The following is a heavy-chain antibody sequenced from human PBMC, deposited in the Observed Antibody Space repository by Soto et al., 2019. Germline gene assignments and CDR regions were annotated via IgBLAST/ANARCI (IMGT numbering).Heavy chain of an antibody. Sequence: SETLSLTCTVSGGSISSYYWSWIRQPPGKGLEWIGYIYYSGSTNYNPSLKSRVTISVDTSKNQFSLKLSSVTAADTAVDYCAWVFTKAGDGPDAFDIWRQGTIDTVSS. V-gene: IGHV4-59*01. CDR3: AWVFTKAGDGPDAFDI. CDR1: GGSISSYY. D-gene: IGHD6-19*01. CDR2: IYYSGST. J-gene: IGHJ3*02.